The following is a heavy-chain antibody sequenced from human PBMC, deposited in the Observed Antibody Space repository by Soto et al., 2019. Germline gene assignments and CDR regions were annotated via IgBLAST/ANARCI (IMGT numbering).Heavy chain of an antibody. CDR1: GGSFSGYY. V-gene: IGHV4-34*01. D-gene: IGHD6-13*01. CDR2: INHSGST. Sequence: SETLSLTCAVYGGSFSGYYWSWIRQPPGKGLEWIGEINHSGSTNYNPSLKSRVTISVDTSKNQFSLKLSSVTAADTAVYYCATRTKIAAAGSGRNWFDPWGQGTLVIVSS. J-gene: IGHJ5*02. CDR3: ATRTKIAAAGSGRNWFDP.